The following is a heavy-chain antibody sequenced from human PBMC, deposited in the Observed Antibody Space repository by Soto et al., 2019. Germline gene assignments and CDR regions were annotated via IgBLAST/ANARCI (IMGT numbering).Heavy chain of an antibody. J-gene: IGHJ6*02. CDR3: ARDPTHDYGGNYGTYGMYV. V-gene: IGHV4-59*01. Sequence: SETLSLTCTVSGGSISSYYWSWIRQPPGKGLEWIGYIYYSGSTNYNPSLKSRVTISVDTSKNQFSLKLSSVTAADTAVYYCARDPTHDYGGNYGTYGMYVWGQGTTVTVSS. CDR1: GGSISSYY. D-gene: IGHD2-21*02. CDR2: IYYSGST.